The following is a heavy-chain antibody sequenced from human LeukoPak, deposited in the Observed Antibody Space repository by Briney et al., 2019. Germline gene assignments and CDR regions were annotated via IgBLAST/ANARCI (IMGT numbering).Heavy chain of an antibody. CDR3: ATYRYDILTGYVIGGKGLCY. CDR1: GGSISSSNW. CDR2: IYHSGST. V-gene: IGHV4-4*02. J-gene: IGHJ4*02. Sequence: KPSGTLSLTCAVSGGSISSSNWWSRVRQPPGKGLEWIGEIYHSGSTNYNPSLKSRVTISVDKSKNQFSLKLSSVTAADTAVYYCATYRYDILTGYVIGGKGLCYWGQGTLVTVSS. D-gene: IGHD3-9*01.